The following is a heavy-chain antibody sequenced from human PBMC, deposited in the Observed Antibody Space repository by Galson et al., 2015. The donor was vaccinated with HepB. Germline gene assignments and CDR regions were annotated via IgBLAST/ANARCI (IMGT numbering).Heavy chain of an antibody. CDR1: GDSVSSNSAA. V-gene: IGHV6-1*01. Sequence: CAISGDSVSSNSAAWNWIRQSPSRGLEWLGRTYYRSKWYNDYAVSVKSRITINPDTSKNQFSLQLNSVTPEDTAEYYCARDPACFDSGSCGMDVWGQGTTVTVSS. CDR2: TYYRSKWYN. D-gene: IGHD1-26*01. J-gene: IGHJ6*02. CDR3: ARDPACFDSGSCGMDV.